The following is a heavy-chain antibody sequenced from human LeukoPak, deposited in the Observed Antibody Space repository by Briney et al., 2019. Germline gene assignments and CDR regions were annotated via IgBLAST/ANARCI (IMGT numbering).Heavy chain of an antibody. CDR3: ERDYRYYDSSGYLDY. J-gene: IGHJ4*02. CDR1: VGSLSSGGYY. CDR2: IYYSGST. V-gene: IGHV4-31*03. Sequence: SETLSLTRTVSVGSLSSGGYYWRWIRQHPGKGLEWIGYIYYSGSTYYNPSLKSRVTISVDTSKNQFSLKLSSVTAAETAVYYCERDYRYYDSSGYLDYWGQGTLVTVSS. D-gene: IGHD3-22*01.